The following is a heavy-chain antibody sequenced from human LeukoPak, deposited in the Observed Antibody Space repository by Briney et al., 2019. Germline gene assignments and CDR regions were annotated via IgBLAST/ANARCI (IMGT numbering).Heavy chain of an antibody. CDR2: INPNSGGT. CDR3: ARGGEVCSSTSRYRGHEY. J-gene: IGHJ4*02. V-gene: IGHV1-2*02. Sequence: GASVKVSCKASGYTFTGYYIHWVRQAPGQGLVWMGWINPNSGGTEFAQKFQGRVTMTRDTSISTAYMELSRLRPDDTAVYYCARGGEVCSSTSRYRGHEYWGQGTLVTVSS. CDR1: GYTFTGYY. D-gene: IGHD2-2*01.